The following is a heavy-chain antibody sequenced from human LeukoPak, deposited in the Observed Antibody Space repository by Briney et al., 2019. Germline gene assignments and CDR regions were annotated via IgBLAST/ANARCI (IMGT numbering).Heavy chain of an antibody. CDR2: IKEDGSEK. CDR1: GFTFRNYW. Sequence: GGSQRLSCAASGFTFRNYWMSWVRQAPGKGLEWVANIKEDGSEKYYVDSGKGRFTISRDNAKNSLFLQMNSLRAEDTAVYYCARDWGHYDHWGQGTLVTVSS. J-gene: IGHJ4*02. D-gene: IGHD7-27*01. V-gene: IGHV3-7*01. CDR3: ARDWGHYDH.